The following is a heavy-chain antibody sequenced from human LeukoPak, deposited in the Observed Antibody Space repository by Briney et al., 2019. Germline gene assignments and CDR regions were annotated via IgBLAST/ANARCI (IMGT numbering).Heavy chain of an antibody. Sequence: SETPSLTCAVYGGSFSGYYWSWIRQPPGNGLEWIGEINHSGSTNYNPSLKSRVTISVDTSKNQFSLKLSSVTAADTAVYYCARASYDSSGYYFDYWGQGTLVTVSS. D-gene: IGHD3-22*01. CDR1: GGSFSGYY. CDR2: INHSGST. CDR3: ARASYDSSGYYFDY. V-gene: IGHV4-34*01. J-gene: IGHJ4*02.